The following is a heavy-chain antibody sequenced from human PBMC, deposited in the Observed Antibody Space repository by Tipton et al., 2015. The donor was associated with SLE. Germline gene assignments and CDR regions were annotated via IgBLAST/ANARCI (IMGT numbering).Heavy chain of an antibody. J-gene: IGHJ4*02. D-gene: IGHD7-27*01. Sequence: SLRLPCAASGFTFSSYWMSWVRQAPGKGLEWVANIKQDGSEKNYVDSVKGRFTISRDNAKNSLYLQMNSLRVEDTAMYHCARMGKMDSWGQGTPVTVSS. CDR1: GFTFSSYW. CDR3: ARMGKMDS. V-gene: IGHV3-7*01. CDR2: IKQDGSEK.